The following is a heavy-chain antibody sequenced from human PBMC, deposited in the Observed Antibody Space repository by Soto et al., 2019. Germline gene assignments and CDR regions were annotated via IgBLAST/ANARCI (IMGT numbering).Heavy chain of an antibody. V-gene: IGHV3-23*01. CDR2: FSGSGGST. D-gene: IGHD1-7*01. Sequence: EVHLLESGGGLVQPGGSLRLSCAASGFTFSSYAMGWVRQAPGKGLEWVSAFSGSGGSTYYADSVKGRFTISRDNSKNTLYLQLNSLRAEDTAVYYCAKAPGNNWNYDYWGQGTLVTVSS. CDR1: GFTFSSYA. CDR3: AKAPGNNWNYDY. J-gene: IGHJ4*02.